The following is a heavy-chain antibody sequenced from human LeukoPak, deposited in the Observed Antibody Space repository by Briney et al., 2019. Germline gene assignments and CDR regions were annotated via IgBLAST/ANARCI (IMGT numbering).Heavy chain of an antibody. V-gene: IGHV4-34*01. CDR2: INHSGST. Sequence: SETLSLTCAVYGGSFSGYYWSWIRQPPGKGLEWIGEINHSGSTNYNPSLKSRVTISVDTSKNQFSLKLSSVTAADTAVYYCARRKIPSSGYFGLWFDPWGQGTLVTVSS. D-gene: IGHD6-13*01. J-gene: IGHJ5*02. CDR3: ARRKIPSSGYFGLWFDP. CDR1: GGSFSGYY.